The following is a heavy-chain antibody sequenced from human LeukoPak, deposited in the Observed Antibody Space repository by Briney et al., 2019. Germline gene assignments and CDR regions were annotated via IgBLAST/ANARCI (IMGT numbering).Heavy chain of an antibody. CDR1: GFTFSDYY. CDR2: ISSSGYT. D-gene: IGHD6-13*01. V-gene: IGHV3-11*06. CDR3: ARDQYSSTWYRGAFDV. J-gene: IGHJ3*01. Sequence: GGSLRLSCAASGFTFSDYYMSWIRQAPGKGLEWVSYISSSGYTNYADSVKGRFTISRDNAKNTLYLQMNSLRAEDTAVYYCARDQYSSTWYRGAFDVWGQGTMVSVSS.